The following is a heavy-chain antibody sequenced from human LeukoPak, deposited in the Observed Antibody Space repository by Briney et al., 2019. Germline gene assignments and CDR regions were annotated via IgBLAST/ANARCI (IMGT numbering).Heavy chain of an antibody. CDR3: VKDLSYESSGHVLEY. V-gene: IGHV3-43*01. CDR2: ISWDGTT. D-gene: IGHD3-22*01. CDR1: GFTFEDYT. Sequence: GALRLSCLASGFTFEDYTLDWVRQAPGETLEWVSLISWDGTTYYTDSVKGRFTISRDNSKNSLYLQMDTLRSVDTAFYYCVKDLSYESSGHVLEYWGQGTLVTVSS. J-gene: IGHJ4*02.